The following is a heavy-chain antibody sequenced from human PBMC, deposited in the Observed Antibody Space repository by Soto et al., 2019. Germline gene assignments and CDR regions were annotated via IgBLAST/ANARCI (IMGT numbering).Heavy chain of an antibody. Sequence: GGSLRLSCAASGFTFPRYSMNWVRRAPGKELEWITAISNTTNYICYGDSMKGRFTISRANATNSLYLEMNSLRAEDTAVYDCARESEDLTSNFDYWGQGTLVTVSS. V-gene: IGHV3-21*06. CDR3: ARESEDLTSNFDY. CDR2: ISNTTNYI. CDR1: GFTFPRYS. J-gene: IGHJ4*02.